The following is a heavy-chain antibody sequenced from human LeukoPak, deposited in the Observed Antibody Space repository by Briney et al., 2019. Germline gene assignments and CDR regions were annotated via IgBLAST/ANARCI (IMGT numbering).Heavy chain of an antibody. D-gene: IGHD2-2*01. CDR3: ARASGYPLLYVDY. V-gene: IGHV3-30*02. J-gene: IGHJ4*02. CDR1: GFSFSSYG. CDR2: VQKDGSYK. Sequence: GGSLRLSCAASGFSFSSYGMHWVRQAPVKGLEWVAFVQKDGSYKKYADSVKGRFTISRDNSKNTLYLQMNSLRAEDTAVYYCARASGYPLLYVDYWGQGTLVTVSS.